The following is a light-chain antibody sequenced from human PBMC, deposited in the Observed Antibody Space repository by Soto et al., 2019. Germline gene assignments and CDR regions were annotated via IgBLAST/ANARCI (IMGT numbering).Light chain of an antibody. CDR1: QSVSNN. Sequence: EIVMTQSPATLSVSPGERATLSCRASQSVSNNLAWYQQKPGQTPRLVIYGASTRATGIPVRFSGSGSGTEFTLTISSLQSEDFAVYYCQQYNNWPPVTFGQGTKLDIK. V-gene: IGKV3-15*01. J-gene: IGKJ2*01. CDR3: QQYNNWPPVT. CDR2: GAS.